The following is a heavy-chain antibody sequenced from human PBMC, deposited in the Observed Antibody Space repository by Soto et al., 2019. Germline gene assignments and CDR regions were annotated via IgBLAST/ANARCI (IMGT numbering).Heavy chain of an antibody. D-gene: IGHD3-16*01. V-gene: IGHV3-33*01. CDR2: IWYDGSKK. CDR3: ARALGAGNWFDP. J-gene: IGHJ5*02. CDR1: GFTFSSYG. Sequence: QVQLVESGGGVVQPGRSLRLSPAASGFTFSSYGMHWVRQAPGKGLGWVAVIWYDGSKKYYADSVKGRFTISRDNSKNTLYLQMNSLRAEDTAVYYCARALGAGNWFDPWGQGTLVTVSS.